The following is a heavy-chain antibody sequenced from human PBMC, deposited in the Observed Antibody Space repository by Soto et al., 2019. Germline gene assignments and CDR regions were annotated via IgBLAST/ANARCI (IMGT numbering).Heavy chain of an antibody. CDR1: GFTFSSYA. J-gene: IGHJ5*02. CDR3: ARNSLDFGDYPYNWFDP. D-gene: IGHD4-17*01. V-gene: IGHV3-30-3*01. CDR2: ISYDGSNR. Sequence: QVQLEESGGGVVQPGRSLRLSCAASGFTFSSYAMHWVRQAPVKGLEWVAVISYDGSNRYYADSVKGRFTISRDNSKNTLYLQMSSLRAEDTAVYYCARNSLDFGDYPYNWFDPWGQGPLVTVSS.